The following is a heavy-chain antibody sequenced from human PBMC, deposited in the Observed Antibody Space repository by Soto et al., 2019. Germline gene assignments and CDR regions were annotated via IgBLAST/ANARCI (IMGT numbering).Heavy chain of an antibody. D-gene: IGHD3-16*01. J-gene: IGHJ4*02. V-gene: IGHV3-9*01. CDR3: AISQDRGGRTTFIY. CDR2: INWKSDI. CDR1: GFTFDDNA. Sequence: GGSLKLSCAVSGFTFDDNAMHWVQQAPEKGLEWVSGINWKSDIGYADSVKGRFTISRDNAENSLYLQMNGLRAEDTALYYCAISQDRGGRTTFIYWGQGTQVTVSS.